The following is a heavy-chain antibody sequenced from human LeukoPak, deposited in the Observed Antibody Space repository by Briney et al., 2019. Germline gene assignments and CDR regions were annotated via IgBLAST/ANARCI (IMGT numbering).Heavy chain of an antibody. CDR1: GGSFSGYY. CDR2: INHNGST. CDR3: ARGLVNIVVVPAARAYYYYYYMDV. V-gene: IGHV4-34*01. Sequence: PSETLSLTCAVYGGSFSGYYWSWIRQPPGKGLEWIGEINHNGSTNYNPSLKSRVTISVDTSKNQFSLKLSSVTAADTAVYYCARGLVNIVVVPAARAYYYYYYMDVWGKGTTVTVSS. D-gene: IGHD2-2*01. J-gene: IGHJ6*03.